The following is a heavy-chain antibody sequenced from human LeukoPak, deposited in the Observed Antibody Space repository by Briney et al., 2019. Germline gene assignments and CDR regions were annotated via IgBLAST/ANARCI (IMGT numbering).Heavy chain of an antibody. CDR2: IIPIFGTA. J-gene: IGHJ4*02. Sequence: GASVKVSCKASGGTFSSCAISWVRQAPGQGLEWMGGIIPIFGTANYAQKFQGRVTITADESTSTAYMELSSLRSEDTAVYYCARSTGIVGPPTFDYWGQGTLVTVSS. CDR3: ARSTGIVGPPTFDY. D-gene: IGHD1-26*01. CDR1: GGTFSSCA. V-gene: IGHV1-69*13.